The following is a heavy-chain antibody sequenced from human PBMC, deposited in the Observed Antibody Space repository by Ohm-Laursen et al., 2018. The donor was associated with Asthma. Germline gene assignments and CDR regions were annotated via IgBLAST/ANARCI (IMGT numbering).Heavy chain of an antibody. V-gene: IGHV3-30*03. D-gene: IGHD6-13*01. CDR2: ISYDGSNK. Sequence: RSLRLSCAASGFTFSSYGMHWVRQAPGKGLEWVAVISYDGSNKYYADSVKGRFTISRDNSKNTLYLQMNSLRAEDTAVYYCARASPTADYYYGMDVWGQGTTVTVSS. CDR1: GFTFSSYG. CDR3: ARASPTADYYYGMDV. J-gene: IGHJ6*02.